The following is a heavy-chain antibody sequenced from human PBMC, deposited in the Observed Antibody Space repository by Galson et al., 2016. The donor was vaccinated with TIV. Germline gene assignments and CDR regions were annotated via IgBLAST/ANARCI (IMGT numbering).Heavy chain of an antibody. CDR3: ASPPAYCSSSICYYSFDY. CDR1: EYTFTNYV. Sequence: SVKVSCKASEYTFTNYVMNWVRQAPGQGLEWMGWINTNTGNPTYAQGFTGRFVFTLDTSVSTAYLQISSLKAEYTSVYYCASPPAYCSSSICYYSFDYWGQGTLVTASS. J-gene: IGHJ4*02. V-gene: IGHV7-4-1*02. D-gene: IGHD2-2*01. CDR2: INTNTGNP.